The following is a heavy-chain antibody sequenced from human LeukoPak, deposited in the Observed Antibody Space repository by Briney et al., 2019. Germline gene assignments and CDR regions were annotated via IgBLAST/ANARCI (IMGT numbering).Heavy chain of an antibody. Sequence: ASVKVSCTASGYTFTSYAMHWVRQAPGQRLEWMGWINAGNGNTKYSQKFQGRVTITRDTSASTAYMELSSLRSEDTAVYYCARDFYYDSSGYYSSEGWFDPWGQGTLVTVSS. D-gene: IGHD3-22*01. J-gene: IGHJ5*02. CDR2: INAGNGNT. CDR1: GYTFTSYA. CDR3: ARDFYYDSSGYYSSEGWFDP. V-gene: IGHV1-3*01.